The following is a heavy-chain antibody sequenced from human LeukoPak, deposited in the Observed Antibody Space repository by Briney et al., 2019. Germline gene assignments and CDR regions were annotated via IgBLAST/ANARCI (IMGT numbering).Heavy chain of an antibody. D-gene: IGHD1-14*01. CDR3: AKGSGINHYHWIDP. Sequence: GGSLRLSCAASGFTFSSFAMSWVRQAPGKGLQWVSAISGSGGSTYYADSVKGRFTISRDNSKNTLYLQMDSLRAEDTALYYCAKGSGINHYHWIDPWGQGTLVTVSS. J-gene: IGHJ5*02. CDR2: ISGSGGST. CDR1: GFTFSSFA. V-gene: IGHV3-23*01.